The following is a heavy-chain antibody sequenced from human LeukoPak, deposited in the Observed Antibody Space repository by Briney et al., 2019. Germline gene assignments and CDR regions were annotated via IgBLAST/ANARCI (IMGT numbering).Heavy chain of an antibody. Sequence: SETLSLTCTVSGGSITDYHWSWIRQPPGKGLEYIGYIYNRGSTFYNPSLKSRVTISTDTSKKQFSLKLTSVTAADTAVYYCARGGMVATSFDYWGQGTLVTVSS. CDR3: ARGGMVATSFDY. CDR1: GGSITDYH. J-gene: IGHJ4*02. CDR2: IYNRGST. V-gene: IGHV4-59*01. D-gene: IGHD5-12*01.